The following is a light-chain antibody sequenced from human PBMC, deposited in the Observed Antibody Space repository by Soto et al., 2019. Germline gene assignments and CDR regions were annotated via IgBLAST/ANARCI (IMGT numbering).Light chain of an antibody. CDR1: QSVSSY. J-gene: IGKJ1*01. CDR3: QQRSNWPRIT. CDR2: DAS. Sequence: EIVLTQSPATLSLSPVGIATLPFMASQSVSSYLAWYQQKPGQAPRLLIYDASNRATGIPARFSGSGSGTDFTLTISSLEPEDFAVYYCQQRSNWPRITFGQGTKVDIK. V-gene: IGKV3-11*01.